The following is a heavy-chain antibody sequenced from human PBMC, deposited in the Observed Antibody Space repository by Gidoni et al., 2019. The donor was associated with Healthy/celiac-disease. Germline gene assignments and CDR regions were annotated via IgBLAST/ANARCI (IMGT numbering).Heavy chain of an antibody. J-gene: IGHJ5*02. CDR2: INPSGGST. Sequence: QVQRVQSGAEVNKPGASVKDSCQASGYTLTSYYMHWVRQAPGQGLEWMGIINPSGGSTSFAQKWQGRVTMTRDTSTITVYMELSSLRSEDTAVYYCARGADSGYDSPTNWFDPWGQGTLVTVSS. V-gene: IGHV1-46*04. CDR1: GYTLTSYY. CDR3: ARGADSGYDSPTNWFDP. D-gene: IGHD5-12*01.